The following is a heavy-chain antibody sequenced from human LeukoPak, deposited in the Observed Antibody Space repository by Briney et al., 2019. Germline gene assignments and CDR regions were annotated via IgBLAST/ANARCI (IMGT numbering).Heavy chain of an antibody. Sequence: GGSLRLSCAAPGFTFSSYAMSWVRQAPGKGLDWVSAISGSGGSTYYADSVKGRFTISRDNSKNTLYLQMNSLRAEDTAVYYRAKDLKMTNYFDYWGQGTLVTVSS. D-gene: IGHD5-24*01. CDR1: GFTFSSYA. J-gene: IGHJ4*02. V-gene: IGHV3-23*01. CDR2: ISGSGGST. CDR3: AKDLKMTNYFDY.